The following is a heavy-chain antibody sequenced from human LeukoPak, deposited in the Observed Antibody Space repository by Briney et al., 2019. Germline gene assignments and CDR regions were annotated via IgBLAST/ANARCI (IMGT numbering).Heavy chain of an antibody. V-gene: IGHV4-59*01. CDR1: GGSFSSYY. CDR2: IYHSGST. CDR3: ARTGWETYYFDS. D-gene: IGHD1-26*01. J-gene: IGHJ4*02. Sequence: PSETLSLTCTVSGGSFSSYYWNWIRQPPEKGLEWIGYIYHSGSTNYNPSLKSRVTISVDTSKNQFSLKLSSVTAADTAVYYCARTGWETYYFDSWGPGTLVTVSS.